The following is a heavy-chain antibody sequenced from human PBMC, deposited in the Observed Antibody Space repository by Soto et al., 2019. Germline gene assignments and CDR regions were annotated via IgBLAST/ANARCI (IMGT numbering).Heavy chain of an antibody. D-gene: IGHD3-3*01. CDR2: IYSGGST. V-gene: IGHV3-66*01. Sequence: GGSLRLSCAASGFTVSSNYMSWVRQAPGKGLEWVSVIYSGGSTYYADSVKGRFTISRDNSKNTLYLQMNSLRAEDTAVYYCARGMHYDFWSGPIFQPYYFDYWGQGTLVTVSS. CDR3: ARGMHYDFWSGPIFQPYYFDY. CDR1: GFTVSSNY. J-gene: IGHJ4*02.